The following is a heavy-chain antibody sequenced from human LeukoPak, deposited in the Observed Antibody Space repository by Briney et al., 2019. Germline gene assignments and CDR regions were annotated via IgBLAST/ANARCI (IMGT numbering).Heavy chain of an antibody. CDR1: GFTFDSYT. D-gene: IGHD6-13*01. V-gene: IGHV3-21*01. CDR2: ISSSSSYI. CDR3: ASNPGIAAACDY. J-gene: IGHJ4*02. Sequence: PGGSLRLSCAASGFTFDSYTMNWVRQAPGKGLEWVSSISSSSSYIYYADSVKGRFTISRDNAKNSLYLQMNSLRAEDTAVYYCASNPGIAAACDYWGQGTLVTVSS.